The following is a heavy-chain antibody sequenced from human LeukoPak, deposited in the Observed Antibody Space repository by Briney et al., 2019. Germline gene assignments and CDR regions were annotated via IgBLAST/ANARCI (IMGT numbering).Heavy chain of an antibody. CDR3: ARGASRISWPGIDY. D-gene: IGHD3-3*02. CDR2: SYSAGAT. J-gene: IGHJ4*02. CDR1: GFTVSSNL. Sequence: GGSLRLSCAASGFTVSSNLMTWFRQSPGRGLEWLSSSYSAGATYYADSVKGRFTISRDHSNNSVSLQMTNLRVEDTAIYYCARGASRISWPGIDYWGQGTLVTVSS. V-gene: IGHV3-53*01.